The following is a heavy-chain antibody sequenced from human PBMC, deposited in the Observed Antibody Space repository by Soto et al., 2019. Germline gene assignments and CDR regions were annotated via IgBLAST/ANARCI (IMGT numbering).Heavy chain of an antibody. V-gene: IGHV3-23*01. J-gene: IGHJ4*02. CDR2: ISASGGAT. CDR1: GFTFSTFA. Sequence: GGSLRLSCTASGFTFSTFAMDWVRQASGKGLEWVSAISASGGATYYADSVKGRFTISRDNSKNTLFLQMYSLRAEDTAVYYCAKDPTLRLGELSFFDYWGQGTLVTVSS. D-gene: IGHD3-16*02. CDR3: AKDPTLRLGELSFFDY.